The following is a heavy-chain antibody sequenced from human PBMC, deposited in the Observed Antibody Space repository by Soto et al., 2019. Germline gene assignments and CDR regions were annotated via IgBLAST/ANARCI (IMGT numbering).Heavy chain of an antibody. J-gene: IGHJ4*02. CDR1: GGSISSSSYY. Sequence: PSETLSLTCTVSGGSISSSSYYWGWIRQPPGEGLEWIGSIYYSGSTYYNPSLKSRVTISVDTSKNQFSLKLSSVTAADTAVYYCARQYCTNGVCYPFDYWGQGTLVTVSS. CDR3: ARQYCTNGVCYPFDY. D-gene: IGHD2-8*01. V-gene: IGHV4-39*01. CDR2: IYYSGST.